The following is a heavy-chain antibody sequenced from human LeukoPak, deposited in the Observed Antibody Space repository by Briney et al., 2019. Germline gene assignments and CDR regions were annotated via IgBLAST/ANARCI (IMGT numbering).Heavy chain of an antibody. CDR2: INHSGST. CDR1: GGSFSGYY. V-gene: IGHV4-34*01. D-gene: IGHD3-10*01. J-gene: IGHJ5*02. CDR3: AREVLLWFGESFGWFDP. Sequence: SETLSLTCAVYGGSFSGYYWSWIRQPPGKGLEWIGEINHSGSTNYNPSLKSRVTISVDTSKNQFSLKLSSVTAADTAVYYCAREVLLWFGESFGWFDPWGQGTLVTVSS.